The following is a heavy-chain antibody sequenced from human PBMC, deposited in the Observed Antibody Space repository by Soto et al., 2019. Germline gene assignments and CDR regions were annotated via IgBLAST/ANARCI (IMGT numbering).Heavy chain of an antibody. CDR2: INPSGGSI. CDR1: GGTFSNYA. D-gene: IGHD6-19*01. V-gene: IGHV1-46*01. CDR3: ARDLERIKQWLALRGMDV. Sequence: ASVKVSCKASGGTFSNYAITWVRQAPGQGLEWMGIINPSGGSITYARKFQGRVTMTRDTATSTVYMELTSLSSDDTAVYYCARDLERIKQWLALRGMDVWGQGTTVTVSS. J-gene: IGHJ6*02.